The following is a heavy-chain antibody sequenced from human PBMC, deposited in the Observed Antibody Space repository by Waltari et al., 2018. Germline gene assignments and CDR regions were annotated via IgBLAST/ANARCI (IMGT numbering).Heavy chain of an antibody. CDR1: GYSFTSYW. CDR3: ARHGVVVPAAIKEVGWFDP. CDR2: IYPGDSDT. Sequence: EVQLVQSGAEVKKPGESLKISCTGYGYSFTSYWIGWVRQMPGKGLELMGNIYPGDSDTRYSPSFQGQVTISADKSISTAYLQWSSLKASDTAMYYCARHGVVVPAAIKEVGWFDPWGQGTLVTVSS. J-gene: IGHJ5*02. D-gene: IGHD2-2*02. V-gene: IGHV5-51*01.